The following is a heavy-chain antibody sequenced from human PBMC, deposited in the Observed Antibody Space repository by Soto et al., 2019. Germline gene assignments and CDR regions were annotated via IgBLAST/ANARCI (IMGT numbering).Heavy chain of an antibody. D-gene: IGHD6-19*01. CDR3: ANHGSGWYDY. Sequence: ASVKVSCKASGYTFTSYAMHWVRQAPGQRLEWMGWTNAGNGNTKYSQKFQGRVTITRDTSASTAYMELSSLRSEDTAVYYCANHGSGWYDYWGQGTLVTVSS. V-gene: IGHV1-3*01. J-gene: IGHJ4*02. CDR1: GYTFTSYA. CDR2: TNAGNGNT.